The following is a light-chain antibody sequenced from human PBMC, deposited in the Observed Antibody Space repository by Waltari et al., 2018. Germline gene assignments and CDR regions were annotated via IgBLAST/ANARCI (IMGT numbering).Light chain of an antibody. J-gene: IGKJ2*01. Sequence: DIVMTQTPLSLSVTPGQPASISCKSSQSLLHSDGKTYLYWYLQEQGQSPQLLIYEVSSRVSGVPDRFSGSGSGTDFTLKISRVEAEDVGVYYCMQGIHLPGTFGQGTKLEIK. V-gene: IGKV2-29*02. CDR3: MQGIHLPGT. CDR1: QSLLHSDGKTY. CDR2: EVS.